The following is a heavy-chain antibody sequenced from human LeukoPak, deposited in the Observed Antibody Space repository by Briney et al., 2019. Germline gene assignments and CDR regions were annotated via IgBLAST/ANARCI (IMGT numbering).Heavy chain of an antibody. CDR1: GFTFNSYS. Sequence: PGGSLRLSCAASGFTFNSYSMNWFRQAPGEGLEWVSSISSSSRFIYYADSVKGRFTISRDNAKNSLYLQMNSLRAEDTAVYYCARAPRIVGATTWFDYWGQGTLVTVSS. D-gene: IGHD1-26*01. CDR2: ISSSSRFI. V-gene: IGHV3-21*01. CDR3: ARAPRIVGATTWFDY. J-gene: IGHJ4*02.